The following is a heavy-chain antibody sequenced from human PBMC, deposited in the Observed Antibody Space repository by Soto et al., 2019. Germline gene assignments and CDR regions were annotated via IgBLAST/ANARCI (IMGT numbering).Heavy chain of an antibody. V-gene: IGHV4-31*03. CDR2: IYYSGST. CDR3: ASSPGGPHAWWYFDL. D-gene: IGHD2-15*01. CDR1: GGSISSGGYY. Sequence: QVQLQESGPGLVKPSQTLSLTCTVSGGSISSGGYYWSWIRQHPGKGLEWIGYIYYSGSTYYNPSLKSRVTRSVDTSKNQFSLKLSSVTAAGTAVYYCASSPGGPHAWWYFDLWGRGTLVTVSS. J-gene: IGHJ2*01.